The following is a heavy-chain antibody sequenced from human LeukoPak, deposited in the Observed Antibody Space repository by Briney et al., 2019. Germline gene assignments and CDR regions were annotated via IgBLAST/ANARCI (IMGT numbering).Heavy chain of an antibody. D-gene: IGHD4-11*01. J-gene: IGHJ4*02. CDR1: GFTFSSHW. Sequence: GWSLRLSCAASGFTFSSHWMIRVRQAPGKGREGVADIKQDGSEDYYVVSVKGRFTISRDNANNSLYLPMNSLRAEATAVYSCARGYGNYGYWGKGTLVTVSS. CDR2: IKQDGSED. CDR3: ARGYGNYGY. V-gene: IGHV3-7*01.